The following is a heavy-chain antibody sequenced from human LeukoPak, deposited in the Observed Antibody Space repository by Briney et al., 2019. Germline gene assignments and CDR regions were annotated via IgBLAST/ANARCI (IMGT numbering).Heavy chain of an antibody. CDR1: GGSINNYY. J-gene: IGHJ3*01. CDR2: IYGSSGNT. CDR3: ARVLSAMGANTFDV. Sequence: SETLSLTCTVSGGSINNYYWTWIRQPAGEGLEWLGRIYGSSGNTDYNPSLKGRVTMSLDKSQNQFSLILKSVTAADTAFYNCARVLSAMGANTFDVWGQGTMVTVSS. D-gene: IGHD1-26*01. V-gene: IGHV4-4*07.